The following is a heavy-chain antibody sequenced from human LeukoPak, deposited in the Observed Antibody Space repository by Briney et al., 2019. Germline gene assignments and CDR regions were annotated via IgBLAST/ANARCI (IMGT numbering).Heavy chain of an antibody. J-gene: IGHJ4*02. V-gene: IGHV3-11*01. D-gene: IGHD2-15*01. CDR2: ISSSGSTI. CDR3: ARSPRATPDY. CDR1: GFTFGDYY. Sequence: GGSLELSGEASGFTFGDYYMSWIGQAPGKGREWVSYISSSGSTIYYADSVKGRFTISRDNAKNSLYLQMNSLRAEDTAVYYCARSPRATPDYWGQGTLVTVSS.